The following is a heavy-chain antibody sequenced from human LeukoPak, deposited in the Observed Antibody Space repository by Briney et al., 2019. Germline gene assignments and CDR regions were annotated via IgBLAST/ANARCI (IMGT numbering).Heavy chain of an antibody. CDR2: IGTRSNPI. J-gene: IGHJ4*02. Sequence: GGSLRLSCAASGFSFSDFYMSWIRQSPGRGLEWISYIGTRSNPIYYADSVKGRFTISRDDAKNSLYLQMNSLRDEDTAVYFCAREARGSGRDFDYWGQGILVTVSS. CDR3: AREARGSGRDFDY. CDR1: GFSFSDFY. V-gene: IGHV3-11*01. D-gene: IGHD1-26*01.